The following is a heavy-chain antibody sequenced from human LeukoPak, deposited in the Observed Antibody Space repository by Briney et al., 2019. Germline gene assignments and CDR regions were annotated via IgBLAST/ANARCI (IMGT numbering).Heavy chain of an antibody. CDR2: IYETRST. D-gene: IGHD2/OR15-2a*01. V-gene: IGHV4-31*03. CDR3: ARDFLL. CDR1: GGSISSSVYY. Sequence: PSETLSLTCTVSGGSISSSVYYWAWIRPRPGKGLEWIGYIYETRSTYDNPSLKTRVTMSVHTSRNQTSLKATAVTAANGAVYYCARDFLLWGQGTLVTVSS. J-gene: IGHJ4*02.